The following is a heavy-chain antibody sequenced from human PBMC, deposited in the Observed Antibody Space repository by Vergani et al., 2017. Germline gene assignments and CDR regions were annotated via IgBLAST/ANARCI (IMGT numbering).Heavy chain of an antibody. J-gene: IGHJ3*02. V-gene: IGHV3-48*01. CDR3: ARDWSIAAAGSSFDI. Sequence: EVQLVESGGGLVQPGGSLRLSCAASGFTFSSHSMTWVRQAPGKGLEWVSYISSSSSTIYYADSVTGRFTISRDNAKNSLYLQMKSLRAEDTAVYYCARDWSIAAAGSSFDIWGQGTMVTVSS. CDR1: GFTFSSHS. D-gene: IGHD6-13*01. CDR2: ISSSSSTI.